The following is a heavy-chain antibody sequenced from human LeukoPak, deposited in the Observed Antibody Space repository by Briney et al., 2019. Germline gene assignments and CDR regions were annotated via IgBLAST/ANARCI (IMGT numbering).Heavy chain of an antibody. D-gene: IGHD3-10*01. Sequence: GASVKVSCKASGYTFTSYGISWVRQAPGQGLECMGRINPNSGDTNYAQKFQGRVTMTRDTSISTAYMELSRLRSDDTAVYYCARGAKLYTGSYYNYYYYYAMDVWGQGTTVTVSS. V-gene: IGHV1-2*06. CDR2: INPNSGDT. J-gene: IGHJ6*02. CDR1: GYTFTSYG. CDR3: ARGAKLYTGSYYNYYYYYAMDV.